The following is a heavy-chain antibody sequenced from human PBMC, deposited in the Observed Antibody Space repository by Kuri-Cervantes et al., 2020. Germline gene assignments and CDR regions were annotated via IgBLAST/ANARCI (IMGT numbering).Heavy chain of an antibody. D-gene: IGHD3-3*01. J-gene: IGHJ4*02. Sequence: LETLSLTCAVSGYSISSGYYWGWIRQPPGKGLEWIGSIYHSGSTYYNPSLKSRVTISVDTSKNQFSLKLSSVTAADTAVYYCARSSKYNFWSGYYPYWGQGTLVTVSS. CDR3: ARSSKYNFWSGYYPY. V-gene: IGHV4-38-2*01. CDR2: IYHSGST. CDR1: GYSISSGYY.